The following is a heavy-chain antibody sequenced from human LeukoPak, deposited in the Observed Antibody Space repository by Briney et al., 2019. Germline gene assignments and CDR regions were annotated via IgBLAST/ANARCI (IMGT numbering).Heavy chain of an antibody. J-gene: IGHJ5*02. D-gene: IGHD3-9*01. CDR1: GFTFSSYG. Sequence: GGSLRLSCAASGFTFSSYGMSWVRQAPGKGLEWVSAISGSGGSTYYADSVKGRFTISRDNSKNTLYLQMNSLRAEDTAVYYCAKDHGGYDILTGYYPSGWFDPWGQGTLVTVSS. V-gene: IGHV3-23*01. CDR2: ISGSGGST. CDR3: AKDHGGYDILTGYYPSGWFDP.